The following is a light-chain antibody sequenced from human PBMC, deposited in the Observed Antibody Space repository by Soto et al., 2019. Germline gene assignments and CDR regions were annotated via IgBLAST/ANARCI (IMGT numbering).Light chain of an antibody. CDR2: TNN. Sequence: QSVRTQPPSASGTPGQRVTSSCSGSSSNIGGNTVSWYQHFPGTAPKLLIYTNNQRPSGVPDRFSGSKSDTSASLAISALQSEDEAHYYCAAWDDSLNGHVFGTGTKLTVL. V-gene: IGLV1-44*01. J-gene: IGLJ1*01. CDR1: SSNIGGNT. CDR3: AAWDDSLNGHV.